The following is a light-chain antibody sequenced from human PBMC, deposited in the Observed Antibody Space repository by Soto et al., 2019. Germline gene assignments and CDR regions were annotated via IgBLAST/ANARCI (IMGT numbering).Light chain of an antibody. J-gene: IGKJ4*01. V-gene: IGKV1-9*01. CDR2: AAS. CDR1: QDIAIY. Sequence: DIQMPKSPSSLSASVGDRAPITCLASQDIAIYLAWYQQKPGEAPKLLIYAASTLYGGVPSRFSGSGSGTDFALTVTSMQAEDFATYYCQQLRMYPSTCGGGTTGDIK. CDR3: QQLRMYPST.